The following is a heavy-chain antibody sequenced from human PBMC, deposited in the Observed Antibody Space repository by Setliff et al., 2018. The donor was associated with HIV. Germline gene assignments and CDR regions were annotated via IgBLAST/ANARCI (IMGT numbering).Heavy chain of an antibody. Sequence: SETLSLTCAVYGGSFSGYYWSWIRQPPGKGLEWIGSMYYSGSTYYNPSLKSRVTIFVDTSKDHFSLKLSSVAAADTAVYFCAKAAPGSIPGFPEYFHHWGQGTLVTVSS. CDR1: GGSFSGYY. V-gene: IGHV4-34*01. J-gene: IGHJ1*01. D-gene: IGHD2-15*01. CDR2: MYYSGST. CDR3: AKAAPGSIPGFPEYFHH.